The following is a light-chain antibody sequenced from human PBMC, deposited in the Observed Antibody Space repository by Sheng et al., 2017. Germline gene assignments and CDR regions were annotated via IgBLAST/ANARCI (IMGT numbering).Light chain of an antibody. J-gene: IGKJ5*01. Sequence: EIVLTQSPATLSLSPGERATLSCRASQSVSNYLAWYQQKPGQAPRLLLYHASNRATGIPARFSGSGAGTDFTLTISSLEPEDFAVYYCQQRSNWPVTFGPRDTDWRLN. V-gene: IGKV3-11*01. CDR1: QSVSNY. CDR2: HAS. CDR3: QQRSNWPVT.